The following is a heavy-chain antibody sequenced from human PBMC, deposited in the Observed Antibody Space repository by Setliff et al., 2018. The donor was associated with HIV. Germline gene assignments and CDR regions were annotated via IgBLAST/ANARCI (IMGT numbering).Heavy chain of an antibody. CDR1: GYTFTDNY. CDR2: INSASGGT. Sequence: GASVKVSCKASGYTFTDNYIHWVRQAPGQGLEWMAWINSASGGTNYAQNFQGRVTVTRDTSINTVYMELRSLRSDDTAVYYCVRSPGSFISTDSTEAGDYWGQGTLVTVSS. D-gene: IGHD3-22*01. CDR3: VRSPGSFISTDSTEAGDY. J-gene: IGHJ4*02. V-gene: IGHV1-2*02.